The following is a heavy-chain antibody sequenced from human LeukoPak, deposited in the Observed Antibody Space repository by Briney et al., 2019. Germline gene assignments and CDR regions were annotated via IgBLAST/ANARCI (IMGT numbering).Heavy chain of an antibody. V-gene: IGHV1-69*13. CDR2: IIPIFGTA. CDR3: ARDLGSITIFGGFDP. CDR1: GGTFSSYA. D-gene: IGHD3-3*01. Sequence: SVKVSCKASGGTFSSYAISWVRQAPGQGLEWMGGIIPIFGTANYAQKFQGRVTITADESTSTAYVELSSLRSEDTAVYYCARDLGSITIFGGFDPWGQGTLVTVSS. J-gene: IGHJ5*02.